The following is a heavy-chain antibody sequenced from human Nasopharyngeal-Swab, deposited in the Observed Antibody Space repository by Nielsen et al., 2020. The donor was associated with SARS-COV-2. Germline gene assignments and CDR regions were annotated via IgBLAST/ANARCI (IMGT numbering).Heavy chain of an antibody. V-gene: IGHV3-23*01. CDR1: GFTFSSFA. CDR2: ISGSGGRT. Sequence: GGSLRLSCAASGFTFSSFAMSWVRQAPGKGVEWVSAISGSGGRTYYADSVKGRFTISRDNSKNTLYLQMNSLRAEDTAVYYCAGGEPAAAGIYWGQGTLVTVSS. J-gene: IGHJ4*02. CDR3: AGGEPAAAGIY. D-gene: IGHD6-13*01.